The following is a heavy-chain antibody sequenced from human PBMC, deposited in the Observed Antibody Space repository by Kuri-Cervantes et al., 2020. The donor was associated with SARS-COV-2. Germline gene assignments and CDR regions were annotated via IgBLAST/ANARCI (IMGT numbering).Heavy chain of an antibody. CDR1: GYTFTSYY. Sequence: ASVKVSCKESGYTFTSYYMHWVRQAPGQGLEWMGIINPSGGSTSYAQKFQGRVTMTRDTSTSTVYMELSSLRSEDTAVYYCARGPLGSYDFWSGYYHNYDYWGQGTLVTVSS. J-gene: IGHJ4*02. CDR2: INPSGGST. CDR3: ARGPLGSYDFWSGYYHNYDY. V-gene: IGHV1-46*01. D-gene: IGHD3/OR15-3a*01.